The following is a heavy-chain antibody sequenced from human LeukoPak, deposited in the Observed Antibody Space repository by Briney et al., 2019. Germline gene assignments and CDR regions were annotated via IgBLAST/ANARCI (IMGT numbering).Heavy chain of an antibody. CDR3: ASRRRVATDY. V-gene: IGHV4-38-2*01. Sequence: SETLSLTCAVSGYSISSGYYWGWTRQPPGKGLEWIGSIYHSGSTYYNPSLKSRVTISVDTSKTQFSLKLSSVTAADTAVYYWASRRRVATDYWGQGTLDTVSS. CDR1: GYSISSGYY. CDR2: IYHSGST. J-gene: IGHJ4*02. D-gene: IGHD5-12*01.